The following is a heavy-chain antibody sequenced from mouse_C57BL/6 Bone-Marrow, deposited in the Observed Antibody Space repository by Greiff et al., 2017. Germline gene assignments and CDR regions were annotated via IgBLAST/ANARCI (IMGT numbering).Heavy chain of an antibody. CDR3: ATMQRVYFDG. Sequence: EVQGVESGGGLVKPGGSLKFSCAASGFTFSSDAMSWVRQTPDKRLEWVATISDGGSYTYYPDNVKGRFTISGDNAKNNLYLQISSLKSEDTAMYYCATMQRVYFDGWGKGTTVTVSS. V-gene: IGHV5-4*01. CDR1: GFTFSSDA. J-gene: IGHJ1*03. CDR2: ISDGGSYT. D-gene: IGHD6-5*01.